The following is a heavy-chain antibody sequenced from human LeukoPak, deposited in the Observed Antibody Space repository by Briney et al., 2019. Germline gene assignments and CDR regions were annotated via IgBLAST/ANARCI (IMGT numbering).Heavy chain of an antibody. V-gene: IGHV3-48*01. CDR3: AREGGVNHFDY. D-gene: IGHD3-16*01. CDR1: GFTFSSYS. J-gene: IGHJ4*02. Sequence: GGSLRLSCAASGFTFSSYSMNWVRQAPGKGLEWVSYISSSSSTIYYADSVKGRFTISRDNAQNSLYLQMNSLRAEDTAVYYCAREGGVNHFDYWGQGTLVTVSS. CDR2: ISSSSSTI.